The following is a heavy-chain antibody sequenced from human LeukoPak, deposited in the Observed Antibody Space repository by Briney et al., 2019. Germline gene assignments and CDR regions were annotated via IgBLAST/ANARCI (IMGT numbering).Heavy chain of an antibody. J-gene: IGHJ6*03. D-gene: IGHD1-26*01. CDR2: IKSKTDGWTT. CDR3: TTDPGGSYYYYYYMDV. Sequence: PGGSLRLSCAASGLTVSTDYMSWVRQAPGKGLEWVGRIKSKTDGWTTDYAAHVKGRFTISRDDSKNTLYLQMNSLKTEDTAVYYCTTDPGGSYYYYYYMDVWGKGTTVTVSS. CDR1: GLTVSTDY. V-gene: IGHV3-15*01.